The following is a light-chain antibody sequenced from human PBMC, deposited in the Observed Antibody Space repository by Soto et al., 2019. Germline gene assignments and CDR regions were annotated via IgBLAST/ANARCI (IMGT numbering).Light chain of an antibody. CDR2: GAS. J-gene: IGKJ1*01. CDR3: HQYNSVSLLT. Sequence: EIVLTQSPGTLSLSPGERATLSCRASQSVSSSCFACYHQKPPQAPTRLINGASSSTTSITARSSSSRSARKYSLPTSSMQPADFAAYYYHQYNSVSLLTFGQGTKVDIK. V-gene: IGKV3-20*01. CDR1: QSVSSSC.